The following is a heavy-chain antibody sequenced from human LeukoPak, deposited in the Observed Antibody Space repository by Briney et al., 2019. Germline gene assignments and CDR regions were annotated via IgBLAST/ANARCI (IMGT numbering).Heavy chain of an antibody. J-gene: IGHJ3*02. V-gene: IGHV3-48*03. CDR2: ISASGNTI. CDR1: GFTFSNHE. D-gene: IGHD3-3*01. Sequence: GGSLRLSCAASGFTFSNHEMDWVRQAPGKGLEWVSYISASGNTIYADSVRGRFTISRDNARKSVFLQMNSLRAEDTAVYYCARGGSLGYLLNAFDIWAKGQWSPS. CDR3: ARGGSLGYLLNAFDI.